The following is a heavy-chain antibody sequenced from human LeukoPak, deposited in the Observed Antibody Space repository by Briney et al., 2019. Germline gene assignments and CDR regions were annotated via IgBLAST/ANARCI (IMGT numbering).Heavy chain of an antibody. CDR3: ARHPRGRMAPGGLH. CDR2: IYYSGST. CDR1: GGSISSYY. Sequence: SETLSLTYTVSGGSISSYYWSWIRQPPGKGLEYIGIIYYSGSTYYNPSLKSRVTISVDTSKNQFSLKLTSVTAADTAVYYCARHPRGRMAPGGLHWGQGTLVTVSS. V-gene: IGHV4-39*01. D-gene: IGHD1-26*01. J-gene: IGHJ4*02.